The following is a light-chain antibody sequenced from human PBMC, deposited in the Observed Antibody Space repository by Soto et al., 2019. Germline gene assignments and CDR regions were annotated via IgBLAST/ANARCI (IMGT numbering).Light chain of an antibody. J-gene: IGKJ3*01. CDR2: RAS. V-gene: IGKV1-5*03. CDR1: QRISNW. CDR3: QQYNSYSGT. Sequence: DIQMTQSPSTLSASVGDRVTITCRASQRISNWLAWYQQKPGKAPKLVIYRASTLESGVPSRFSGSGSGTEFTLPSSSLQPDDFATYFCQQYNSYSGTFGPGTKVDIK.